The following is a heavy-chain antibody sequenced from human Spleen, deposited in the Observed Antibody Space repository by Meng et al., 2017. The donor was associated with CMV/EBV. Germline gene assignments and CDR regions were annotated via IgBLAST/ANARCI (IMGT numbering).Heavy chain of an antibody. CDR2: ISAYNGNT. J-gene: IGHJ4*02. CDR3: ARDDAPRSEVGATATGDY. CDR1: GYTFTSYG. V-gene: IGHV1-18*01. Sequence: ASVKVSCKASGYTFTSYGISWVRRAPGQGLEWMGWISAYNGNTNYAQKLQGRVTMTTDTSTSTAYMELRSLRSDDTAVYYCARDDAPRSEVGATATGDYWGQGTLVTVSS. D-gene: IGHD1-26*01.